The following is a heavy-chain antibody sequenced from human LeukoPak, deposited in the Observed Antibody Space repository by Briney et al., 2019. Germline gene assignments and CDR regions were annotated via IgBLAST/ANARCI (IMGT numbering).Heavy chain of an antibody. CDR2: ISSSSSYI. V-gene: IGHV3-21*01. CDR1: GFTFSSYS. Sequence: PGGSLRLSCAASGFTFSSYSMNWVRQAPGKGLEWVSSISSSSSYIYYADSVKGRFTISRDNAKNSLYPQMNSLRAEDTAVYYCARDGAWRFDPYYYMDVWGKGTTVTVSS. D-gene: IGHD3-10*01. J-gene: IGHJ6*03. CDR3: ARDGAWRFDPYYYMDV.